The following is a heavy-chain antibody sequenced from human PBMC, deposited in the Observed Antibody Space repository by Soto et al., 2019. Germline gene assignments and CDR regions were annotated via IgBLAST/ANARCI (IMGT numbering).Heavy chain of an antibody. CDR2: IIPIFGTA. CDR1: GGTFSSYA. V-gene: IGHV1-69*01. J-gene: IGHJ4*02. CDR3: AREVLVVITGYFDY. Sequence: KVSCKASGGTFSSYAISWVRQAPGQGLEWMGGIIPIFGTANYAQKFQGRVTITADESTSTAYMELSSLRSEDTAVYYCAREVLVVITGYFDYWGQGTLVTVSS. D-gene: IGHD3-22*01.